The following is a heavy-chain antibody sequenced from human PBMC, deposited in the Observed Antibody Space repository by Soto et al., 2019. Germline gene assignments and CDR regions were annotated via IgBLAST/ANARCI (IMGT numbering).Heavy chain of an antibody. CDR3: ARAYED. D-gene: IGHD3-16*01. CDR1: GGSISSYY. J-gene: IGHJ4*02. CDR2: IYYSGST. V-gene: IGHV4-59*01. Sequence: QVQLQESGPGLVKPSETLSLTCTVSGGSISSYYWSWIRQPPGKGLEWIGYIYYSGSTNYNPSLKSRVTISVDTSKNQFSLKLSSVTAADTAVYYCARAYEDWGQGTLVTVSS.